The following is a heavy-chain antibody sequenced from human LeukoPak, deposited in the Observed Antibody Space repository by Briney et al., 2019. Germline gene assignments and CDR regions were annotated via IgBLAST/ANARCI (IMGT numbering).Heavy chain of an antibody. D-gene: IGHD1-1*01. Sequence: GGSLRLSCAASGFAVSNNYMSWVRQAPGKGLVWVSRIYSDGSITIYADSVKGRFTISRDNAKSTLYLQMNSLRADDTAMYYCARTGVPYAMDVWGQGTTVTVS. CDR3: ARTGVPYAMDV. CDR1: GFAVSNNY. J-gene: IGHJ6*02. V-gene: IGHV3-74*01. CDR2: IYSDGSIT.